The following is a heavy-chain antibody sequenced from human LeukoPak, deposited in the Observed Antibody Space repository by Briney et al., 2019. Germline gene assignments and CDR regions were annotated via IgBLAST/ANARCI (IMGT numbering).Heavy chain of an antibody. D-gene: IGHD4/OR15-4a*01. Sequence: GASVKVSCKASGGTFSSYAISWVRQAPGQGLEWMGGIIPIFGTANYAQKFQGRVTITADESTSTAYMELSSLRSEDTAVYYCATGLYVANLDAFDIWGQGTMVTVSS. CDR1: GGTFSSYA. J-gene: IGHJ3*02. CDR2: IIPIFGTA. CDR3: ATGLYVANLDAFDI. V-gene: IGHV1-69*13.